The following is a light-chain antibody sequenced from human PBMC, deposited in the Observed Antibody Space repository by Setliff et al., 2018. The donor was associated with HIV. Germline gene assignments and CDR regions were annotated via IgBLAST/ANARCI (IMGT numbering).Light chain of an antibody. Sequence: DIQMTQSPSSLSASVGDRVTITCRASQGMSSSLAWYQQKPGKAPKLLLSGASRLESGVPSRFSGSGSGTDYTLTLSGLQPEDFATYYCQQYYSTPLTFGGGTKVDIK. CDR1: QGMSSS. CDR2: GAS. V-gene: IGKV1-NL1*01. J-gene: IGKJ4*01. CDR3: QQYYSTPLT.